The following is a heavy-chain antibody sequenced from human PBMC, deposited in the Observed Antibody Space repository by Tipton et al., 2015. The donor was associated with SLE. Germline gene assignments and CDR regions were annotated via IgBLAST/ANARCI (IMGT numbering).Heavy chain of an antibody. D-gene: IGHD3-22*01. J-gene: IGHJ3*02. Sequence: LRLSCAVYGGSFSGYYWSWIRQPPGKGLEWIGEINHSGSTNYNPSLKSRVTISVDTPKNQFSLKLSSVTAADTAVYYCARYPEGYYYDSSGYLPDAFDIWGQGTMVTVSS. CDR3: ARYPEGYYYDSSGYLPDAFDI. V-gene: IGHV4-34*01. CDR2: INHSGST. CDR1: GGSFSGYY.